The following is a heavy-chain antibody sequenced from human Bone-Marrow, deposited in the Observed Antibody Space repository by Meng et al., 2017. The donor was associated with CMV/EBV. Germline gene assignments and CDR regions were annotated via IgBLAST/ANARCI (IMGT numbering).Heavy chain of an antibody. V-gene: IGHV3-74*01. J-gene: IGHJ6*01. CDR1: GFTFSSYW. D-gene: IGHD6-13*01. CDR3: AKVGIAAPWYGMDV. Sequence: GGSLRLSCAASGFTFSSYWMHWVRQVPGKGLVWVSRIKSDGSSAHYADSVKGRFTISRDNAKNTLDLQMNSLRAEDTAVYYCAKVGIAAPWYGMDVWGQGTTVTVSS. CDR2: IKSDGSSA.